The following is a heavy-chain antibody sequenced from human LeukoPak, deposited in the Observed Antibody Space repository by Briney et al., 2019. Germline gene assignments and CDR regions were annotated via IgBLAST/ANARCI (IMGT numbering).Heavy chain of an antibody. CDR1: GGSISSYY. V-gene: IGHV4-4*07. D-gene: IGHD3-22*01. J-gene: IGHJ4*02. CDR2: IFTSEHT. Sequence: PSETLSLTCTVSGGSISSYYWSWIPQPAGKGLEWIGRIFTSEHTNYNPSLNSRVTMSVDTSKNQFSLKLSSVTAADTAVYHCARSYDVSGYSVGFDYWGQGILVTVSS. CDR3: ARSYDVSGYSVGFDY.